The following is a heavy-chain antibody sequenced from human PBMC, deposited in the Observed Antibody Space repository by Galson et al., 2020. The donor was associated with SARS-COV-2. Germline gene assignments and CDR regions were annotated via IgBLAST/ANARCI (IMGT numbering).Heavy chain of an antibody. CDR2: IYSGGST. V-gene: IGHV3-53*01. Sequence: GGSLRLSCAASGFTVSSNYMSWVRQAPGKGLEWVSVIYSGGSTYYADSVKGRFTISRDNSKNTMYLQMNSLRAEDTAVYYCARSMDYGDYVGAFDIWGQGTMVTVSS. CDR3: ARSMDYGDYVGAFDI. CDR1: GFTVSSNY. D-gene: IGHD4-17*01. J-gene: IGHJ3*02.